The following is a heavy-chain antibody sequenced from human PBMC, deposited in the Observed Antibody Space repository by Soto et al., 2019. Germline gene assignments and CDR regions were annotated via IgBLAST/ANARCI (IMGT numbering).Heavy chain of an antibody. CDR2: ISYGGSNK. J-gene: IGHJ4*02. V-gene: IGHV3-30*18. CDR1: GFTFSSYG. CDR3: AKGGATWAPFDY. Sequence: GGSLRLSCAASGFTFSSYGMHWVRQAPGKGLEWVAVISYGGSNKYYADSVKGRFTISRDNSKNTLYLQMNSLRAEDTAVYYCAKGGATWAPFDYWGQGTLVTVSS. D-gene: IGHD7-27*01.